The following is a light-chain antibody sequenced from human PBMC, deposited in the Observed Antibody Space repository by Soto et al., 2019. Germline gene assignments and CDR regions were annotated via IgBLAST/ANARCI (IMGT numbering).Light chain of an antibody. V-gene: IGKV1-39*01. CDR1: QSISSY. CDR3: QQSSSTVLT. CDR2: AAS. J-gene: IGKJ4*01. Sequence: DIPMTQSPSSLSASVGDRVTITCRASQSISSYLNWYQQKPGKAPKLLIYAASSLQGGVPSRFSGSGSGTDFTLTVSSVQREDCAIYYGQQSSSTVLTFGGGTKVEIK.